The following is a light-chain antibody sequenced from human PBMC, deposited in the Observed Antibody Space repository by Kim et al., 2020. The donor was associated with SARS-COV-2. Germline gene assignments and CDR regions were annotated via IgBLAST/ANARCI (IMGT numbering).Light chain of an antibody. CDR2: GAS. V-gene: IGKV3-20*01. CDR1: QSVTSND. CDR3: KQYGLAAQNT. J-gene: IGKJ2*01. Sequence: IVLTQSPGTLSLSPGERATLSCRASQSVTSNDLAWYQQKPGQPPRLLIYGASSRATGIPDRFSGSGSGTDFTLTISGLEPEDFAVYYCKQYGLAAQNTFGQGTKVE.